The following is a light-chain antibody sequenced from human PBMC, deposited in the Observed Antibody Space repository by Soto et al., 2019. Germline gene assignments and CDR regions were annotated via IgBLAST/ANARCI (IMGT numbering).Light chain of an antibody. Sequence: QSALTQPPSASGSPGQSVAISCTGTSSDVGGNNYVSWYQQHPGKAPKLMVYEVTKRPSGIPDRFSGSKSGTSATLGITGLQTGDEADYYCGTWDSSLSGVVFGGGTKLTVL. CDR3: GTWDSSLSGVV. CDR1: SSDVGGNNY. V-gene: IGLV2-8*01. CDR2: EVT. J-gene: IGLJ2*01.